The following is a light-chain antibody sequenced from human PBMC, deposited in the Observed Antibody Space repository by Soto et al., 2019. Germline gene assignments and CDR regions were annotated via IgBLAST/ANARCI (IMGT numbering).Light chain of an antibody. CDR3: QHTYNIPYP. Sequence: IQMTQSPSSLSASVGDRVTFTCRASQGISPFLNWYQLKTGQAPKLLIKSVSNLQNAVTSRFSGSRSETDFTITISSLQPEDFTTYYCQHTYNIPYPFGQGTKLEIK. V-gene: IGKV1-39*01. CDR1: QGISPF. J-gene: IGKJ2*01. CDR2: SVS.